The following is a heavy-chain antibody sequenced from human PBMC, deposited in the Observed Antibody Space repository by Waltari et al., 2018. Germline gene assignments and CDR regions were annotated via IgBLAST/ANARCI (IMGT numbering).Heavy chain of an antibody. Sequence: EVHLLESGGVLTRPGGSLRLSCAASGFSFSDFPMSWVRQAPGKGLGGVSRISGGGNTYYAASVEGRFIISRDNSKNTVSLEMTSLRAEDTAIYYCAKEHTVTGARPFDYWGRGTLVTVSS. CDR3: AKEHTVTGARPFDY. D-gene: IGHD1-20*01. J-gene: IGHJ4*02. CDR2: ISGGGNT. CDR1: GFSFSDFP. V-gene: IGHV3-23*01.